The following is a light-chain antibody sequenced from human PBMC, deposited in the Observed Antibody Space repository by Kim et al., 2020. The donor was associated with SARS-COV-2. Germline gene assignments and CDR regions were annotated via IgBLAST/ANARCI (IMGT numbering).Light chain of an antibody. Sequence: ASVGDRVTITCRASQNIVNWLTWYQKKPGKAPNLLFYKASTLASGVPSRFSGSGSVTEFTLTINSLQPDDFATYYCQQYYSPFLFTFGQGTKLEI. V-gene: IGKV1-5*03. J-gene: IGKJ2*01. CDR3: QQYYSPFLFT. CDR1: QNIVNW. CDR2: KAS.